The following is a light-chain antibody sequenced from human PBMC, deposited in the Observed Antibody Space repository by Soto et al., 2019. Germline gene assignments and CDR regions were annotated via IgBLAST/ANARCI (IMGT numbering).Light chain of an antibody. CDR3: QSYDSSLSGWV. CDR2: GNG. J-gene: IGLJ3*02. V-gene: IGLV1-40*01. Sequence: QSVLTQPPSVSGAPGQRVTISCTGSSSNIGAGYDVHWYHQLPGTAPKLLIYGNGNRPSGVPDRFSGSKSGTSASLAITGLQAEDEADYYCQSYDSSLSGWVFGGGTKLTVL. CDR1: SSNIGAGYD.